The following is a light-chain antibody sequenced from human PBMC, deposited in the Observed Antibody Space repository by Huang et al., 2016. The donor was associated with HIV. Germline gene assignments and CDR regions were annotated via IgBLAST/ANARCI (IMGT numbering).Light chain of an antibody. CDR1: QSVSSN. V-gene: IGKV3-15*01. J-gene: IGKJ3*01. CDR2: GAS. Sequence: EIVMTQSPATLSVSPGERATLSCRASQSVSSNLAWYQQKPGQAPRLLIYGASTRATGIPARFSGSGSGTGFTLTISSLQSEDFAVYYCQQYNKRCTFGPGTKVDIK. CDR3: QQYNKRCT.